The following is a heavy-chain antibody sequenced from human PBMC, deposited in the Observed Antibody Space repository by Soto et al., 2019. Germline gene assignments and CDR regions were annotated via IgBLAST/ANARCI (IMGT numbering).Heavy chain of an antibody. J-gene: IGHJ6*02. V-gene: IGHV3-23*01. CDR1: GFTFSSYA. CDR3: AKDRIMGSTTFWGMDV. Sequence: EVQLLESGGGLVQPGGSLRLSCAASGFTFSSYAMSWVRQAPGKXLEWVSAIIGSGGRTYYADSVKGRFTISRDNSKNTLYLQMNSLRVEDTAVYYCAKDRIMGSTTFWGMDVWGQGTTVTVSS. CDR2: IIGSGGRT. D-gene: IGHD3-16*01.